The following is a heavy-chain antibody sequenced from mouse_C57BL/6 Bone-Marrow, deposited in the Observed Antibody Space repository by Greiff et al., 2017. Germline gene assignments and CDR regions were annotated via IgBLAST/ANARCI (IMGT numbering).Heavy chain of an antibody. J-gene: IGHJ2*01. CDR2: IDPENGDT. D-gene: IGHD1-1*01. V-gene: IGHV14-4*01. Sequence: VQLQQSGAELVRPGASVKLSCTASGFNIKDDYMHWVKQRPEQGLEWIGWIDPENGDTAYASKFQGKATITAATSSNTAYLQLSSLTSEDNAVYYCTTCFITTVAAHFDYWGQGTTLTVSS. CDR3: TTCFITTVAAHFDY. CDR1: GFNIKDDY.